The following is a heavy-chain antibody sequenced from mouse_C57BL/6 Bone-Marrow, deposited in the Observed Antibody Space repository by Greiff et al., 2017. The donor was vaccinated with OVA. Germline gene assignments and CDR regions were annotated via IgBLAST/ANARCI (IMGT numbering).Heavy chain of an antibody. D-gene: IGHD2-3*01. CDR3: VRGGYYIYYYAMDY. CDR1: GFNIKDYY. Sequence: EVQLQQSGAELVRPGASVKLSCTASGFNIKDYYMHWVKQRPEQGLEWIGRIDPEDGDTEYAPKFQGKSTMTADTSSNTAFLQLSSLSSEDTAVYYYVRGGYYIYYYAMDYWGQGTSHTVSS. J-gene: IGHJ4*01. V-gene: IGHV14-1*01. CDR2: IDPEDGDT.